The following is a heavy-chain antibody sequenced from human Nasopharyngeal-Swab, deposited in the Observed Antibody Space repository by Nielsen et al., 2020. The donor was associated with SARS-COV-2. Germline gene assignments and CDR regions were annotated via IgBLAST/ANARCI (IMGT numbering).Heavy chain of an antibody. CDR3: ARDGLDYDFWSASFMDV. V-gene: IGHV3-21*01. J-gene: IGHJ6*02. D-gene: IGHD3-3*01. Sequence: GESLKISCAASGFTFNNYNFNWVRQAPGKGLEWVSSISSSSSYIYCADSVKGRFTISGDNAKNSLYLQMNSLRAEDTAVYYCARDGLDYDFWSASFMDVWGQGTTVTVSS. CDR2: ISSSSSYI. CDR1: GFTFNNYN.